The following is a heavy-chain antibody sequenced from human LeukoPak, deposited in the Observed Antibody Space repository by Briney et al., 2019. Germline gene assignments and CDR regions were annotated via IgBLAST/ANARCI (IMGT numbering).Heavy chain of an antibody. V-gene: IGHV1-2*02. CDR2: INPNSGGT. J-gene: IGHJ4*02. CDR3: ARDQPTEYYDFWSGYPGLSY. CDR1: GYTFTGYY. Sequence: ASVKVSCKAPGYTFTGYYMRWVRQAPGQGLEWMGWINPNSGGTNYAQKFQGRVTMTRDTSISTAYMELSRLRSDDTAVYYCARDQPTEYYDFWSGYPGLSYWGQGTLVTVSS. D-gene: IGHD3-3*01.